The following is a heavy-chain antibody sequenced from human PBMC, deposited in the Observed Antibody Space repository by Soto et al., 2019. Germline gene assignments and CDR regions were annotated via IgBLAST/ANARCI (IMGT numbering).Heavy chain of an antibody. CDR1: GGTFSSYT. D-gene: IGHD2-15*01. CDR2: IIPILGIA. CDR3: ARSAAATSHYYYYMDV. V-gene: IGHV1-69*02. J-gene: IGHJ6*03. Sequence: GASVKVSCKASGGTFSSYTISWVRQAPGQGLEWMGRIIPILGIANYAQKFQGRVTITADKSTSTAYMELSSLRSEDTAVYYCARSAAATSHYYYYMDVWGKGTTVTVSS.